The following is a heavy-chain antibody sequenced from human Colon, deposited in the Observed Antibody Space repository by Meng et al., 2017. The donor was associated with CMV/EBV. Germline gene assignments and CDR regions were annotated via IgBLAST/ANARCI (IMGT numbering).Heavy chain of an antibody. J-gene: IGHJ4*02. CDR3: ARATADSSTIDY. Sequence: CPVSGGSASSSSSYWDWIRQPPGKGLEWIGRIAYSRSTYYTPSLKSRVTISVDSPKNQFSLKLNSVTAADTAVYYCARATADSSTIDYWGQGTLVTSPQ. V-gene: IGHV4-39*07. CDR2: IAYSRST. CDR1: GGSASSSSSY. D-gene: IGHD2-21*02.